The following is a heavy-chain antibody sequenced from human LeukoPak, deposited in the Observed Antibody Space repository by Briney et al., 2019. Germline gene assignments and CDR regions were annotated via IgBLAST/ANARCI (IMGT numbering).Heavy chain of an antibody. J-gene: IGHJ4*02. D-gene: IGHD5-24*01. V-gene: IGHV1-2*02. CDR2: INPNSGGT. CDR3: ARERDGYKHFDY. Sequence: ASVKDSCKASGYTFTGYYMHWVRQAPGEGLEWMGWINPNSGGTNYAQKLQGRVTMTRDTSISTAYMELSRLRSDDTAVYYCARERDGYKHFDYWGQGTLVTVSS. CDR1: GYTFTGYY.